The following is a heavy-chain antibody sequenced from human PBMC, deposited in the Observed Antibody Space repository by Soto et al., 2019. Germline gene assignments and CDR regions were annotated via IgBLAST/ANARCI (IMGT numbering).Heavy chain of an antibody. CDR3: ARDVLRYFDWFGDPDYYGMDV. CDR1: GFTVSSNY. D-gene: IGHD3-9*01. J-gene: IGHJ6*02. V-gene: IGHV3-53*01. CDR2: IYSGGST. Sequence: GGSLRLSCAASGFTVSSNYMSWVRQAPGKGLEWVSVIYSGGSTYYADSVKGRFTISRDNSKNTLYLQMNSLRAEDTAVYYCARDVLRYFDWFGDPDYYGMDVWGQGTTVTVSS.